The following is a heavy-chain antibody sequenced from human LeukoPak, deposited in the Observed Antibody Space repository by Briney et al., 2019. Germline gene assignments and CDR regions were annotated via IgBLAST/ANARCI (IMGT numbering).Heavy chain of an antibody. CDR3: AREGKQYSSGWYGGV. Sequence: PGGSLRLSCEASGFNFNTYSMAWVRQAPGKGLEWVSYISSSGDTIYYADSVKGRFTISRDNAKKSLYLQMNSLRAEDTAVYYCAREGKQYSSGWYGGVWGQGTLVTVSS. CDR1: GFNFNTYS. CDR2: ISSSGDTI. D-gene: IGHD6-19*01. J-gene: IGHJ4*02. V-gene: IGHV3-48*04.